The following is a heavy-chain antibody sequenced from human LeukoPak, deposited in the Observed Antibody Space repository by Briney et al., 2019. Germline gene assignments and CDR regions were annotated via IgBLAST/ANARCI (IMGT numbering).Heavy chain of an antibody. CDR2: IYPGDSDT. J-gene: IGHJ6*02. CDR3: ARHGSGYCSGGSCYQYYYYGMDV. D-gene: IGHD2-15*01. Sequence: GESLKISCKGSGYSFTSYWIGWVRQMPGKGLEWMGIIYPGDSDTKYSPSFQGQVTISADKSISTAYLQWSSLKASDTAMYYCARHGSGYCSGGSCYQYYYYGMDVWGQGTTVTVSS. CDR1: GYSFTSYW. V-gene: IGHV5-51*01.